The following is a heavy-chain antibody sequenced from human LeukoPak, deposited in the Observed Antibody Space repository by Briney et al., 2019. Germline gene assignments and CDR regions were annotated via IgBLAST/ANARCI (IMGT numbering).Heavy chain of an antibody. CDR3: ARLEGSSWYGAFDI. V-gene: IGHV3-53*04. J-gene: IGHJ3*02. CDR2: IYSGGST. Sequence: PGGSLRLSCAASGFTVSSNYMSWVRQAPGKGLEWVSVIYSGGSTYYADSVKGRFTISRHNSKNTLYLQMNSLRAEDTAVYYCARLEGSSWYGAFDIWGQGTMVTVPS. D-gene: IGHD6-13*01. CDR1: GFTVSSNY.